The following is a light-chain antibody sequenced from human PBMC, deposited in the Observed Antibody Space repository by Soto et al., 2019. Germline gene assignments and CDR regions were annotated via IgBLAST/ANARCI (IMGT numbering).Light chain of an antibody. Sequence: QSALTQPASMSGSPGQSITISCTGTSSDIGSYNVVSWYQQVPGKAPKLIIYKVNERPSGISNRFSGSKSGNTASLTISGLQGEDEAHYFCCSYAGSSVLVFGGGTKRTVL. CDR1: SSDIGSYNV. J-gene: IGLJ3*02. CDR2: KVN. CDR3: CSYAGSSVLV. V-gene: IGLV2-23*02.